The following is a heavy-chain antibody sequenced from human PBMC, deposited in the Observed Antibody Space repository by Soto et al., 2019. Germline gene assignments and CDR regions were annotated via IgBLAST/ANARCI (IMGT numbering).Heavy chain of an antibody. D-gene: IGHD3-22*01. CDR1: GLTFSNFA. J-gene: IGHJ4*02. Sequence: GGSLRLSCAASGLTFSNFAMAWVRQAPGKGLEWVSTITTGGDTTHYADSVRGRFTISRDNSKNTLYLQMNSLRAEDTAIYYCARDRARDYYDSSGYYFHGSFDYWGQGTLF. V-gene: IGHV3-23*01. CDR3: ARDRARDYYDSSGYYFHGSFDY. CDR2: ITTGGDTT.